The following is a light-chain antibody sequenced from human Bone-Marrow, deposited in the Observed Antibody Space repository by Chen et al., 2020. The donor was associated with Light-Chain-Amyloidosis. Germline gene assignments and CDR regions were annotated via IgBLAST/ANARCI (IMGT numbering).Light chain of an antibody. Sequence: SYVLPQPSSVSVAPGQTATIACGGNNIGSTSVHWYQQTPGQAPLLVVYYDSDRPSGIPERLSGSNSGNTATLTISRVEAGDEADYYCQVWDRSSDRPVFGRGTKLTVL. V-gene: IGLV3-21*02. CDR3: QVWDRSSDRPV. CDR1: NIGSTS. CDR2: YDS. J-gene: IGLJ3*02.